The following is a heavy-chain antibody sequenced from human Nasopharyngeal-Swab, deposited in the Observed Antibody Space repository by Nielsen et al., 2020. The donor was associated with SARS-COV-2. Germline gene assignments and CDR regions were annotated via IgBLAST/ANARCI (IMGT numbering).Heavy chain of an antibody. Sequence: GESLKISCAASGFTFSSYSMNWVRQAPGKGQEWVSSISSSSSYIYYADSVKGRFTISRDNAKNSLYLQMNSLRAEDTAVYYCAREAYCGGDCYFDYWGQGTLVTVSS. CDR2: ISSSSSYI. J-gene: IGHJ4*02. CDR1: GFTFSSYS. CDR3: AREAYCGGDCYFDY. D-gene: IGHD2-21*02. V-gene: IGHV3-21*01.